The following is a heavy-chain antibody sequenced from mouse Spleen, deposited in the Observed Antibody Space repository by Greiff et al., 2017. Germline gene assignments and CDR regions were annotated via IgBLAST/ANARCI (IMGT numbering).Heavy chain of an antibody. CDR3: ARSGGNYWYYFDY. J-gene: IGHJ2*01. D-gene: IGHD2-1*01. Sequence: QVQLKQSGAELARPGASVKMSCKASGYTFTSYTMHWVKQRPGQGLEWIGYINPSSGYTKYNQKFKDKATLTADKSSSTAYMQLSSLTSEDSAVYYCARSGGNYWYYFDYWGQGTTFTVSS. V-gene: IGHV1-4*01. CDR2: INPSSGYT. CDR1: GYTFTSYT.